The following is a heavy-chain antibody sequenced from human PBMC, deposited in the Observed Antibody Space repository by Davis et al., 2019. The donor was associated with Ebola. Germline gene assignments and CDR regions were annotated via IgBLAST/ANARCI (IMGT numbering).Heavy chain of an antibody. CDR3: ARGHSYGY. D-gene: IGHD5-18*01. J-gene: IGHJ4*02. V-gene: IGHV4-34*01. CDR2: INHSGST. CDR1: GGSFSGYY. Sequence: MPSETLSLTCAVYGGSFSGYYWSWIRQPPGKGLEWIGEINHSGSTNYNPSLKSRVTISVDTSKNQFSLKLGSVTAADTAVYYCARGHSYGYWGQGALVTVSS.